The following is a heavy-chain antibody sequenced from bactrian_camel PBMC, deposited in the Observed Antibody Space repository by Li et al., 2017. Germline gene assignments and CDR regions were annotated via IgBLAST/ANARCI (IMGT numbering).Heavy chain of an antibody. V-gene: IGHV3S36*01. D-gene: IGHD3*01. J-gene: IGHJ4*01. CDR2: INSGGGTT. CDR1: GFTFDDYT. CDR3: TTRSSMGRAQFCNY. Sequence: DVQLVESGGGLVQPGGSLRVSCAASGFTFDDYTMGWIRQPSGKGLEWVSTINSGGGTTYYADSVKGRFTISRDNAKITVHLQMNSLKPEDTAVYYYTTRSSMGRAQFCNYWGQGTQVTVS.